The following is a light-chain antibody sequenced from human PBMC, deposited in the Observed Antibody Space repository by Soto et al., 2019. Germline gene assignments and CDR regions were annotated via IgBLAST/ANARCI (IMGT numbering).Light chain of an antibody. V-gene: IGLV2-14*01. CDR2: EGS. J-gene: IGLJ2*01. CDR3: SSYTGSSALV. Sequence: QSALTQPASVSGSPGQSITISCTGTSSDVGGYDYVYWYQHHPGKVPKLIIYEGSKRPSGVSHRFSGSKSGNTASLTISGLQAEDEAEYYCSSYTGSSALVFGGGTKLNVL. CDR1: SSDVGGYDY.